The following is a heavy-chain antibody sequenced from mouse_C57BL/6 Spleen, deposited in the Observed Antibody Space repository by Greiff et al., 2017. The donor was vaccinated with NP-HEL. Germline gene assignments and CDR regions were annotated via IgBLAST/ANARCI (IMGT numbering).Heavy chain of an antibody. J-gene: IGHJ1*03. V-gene: IGHV1-26*01. CDR1: GYTFTDYY. CDR3: ASPNYYGSSYGYFDV. D-gene: IGHD1-1*01. CDR2: INPNNGGT. Sequence: EVQLQQSGPELVKPGASVKISCKASGYTFTDYYMNWVKQSHGKSLEWIGDINPNNGGTSYNQKFKGKATLTVDKSSSTAYMALRSLTSEDSAVYYCASPNYYGSSYGYFDVWGTGTTVTVSS.